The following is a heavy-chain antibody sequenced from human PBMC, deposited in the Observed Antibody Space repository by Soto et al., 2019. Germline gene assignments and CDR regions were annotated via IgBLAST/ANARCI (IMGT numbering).Heavy chain of an antibody. CDR3: ARDHDSSGYYYQVAPDY. CDR2: ISSSSSYI. D-gene: IGHD3-22*01. V-gene: IGHV3-21*01. J-gene: IGHJ4*02. Sequence: GGSLRLSCGASGFTFSSYSMNWVRQAPGKGLEWVSSISSSSSYIYYADSVKGRFTISRDNAKNSLYLQMNSLRAEDTAVYYCARDHDSSGYYYQVAPDYWGQGTLVTVSS. CDR1: GFTFSSYS.